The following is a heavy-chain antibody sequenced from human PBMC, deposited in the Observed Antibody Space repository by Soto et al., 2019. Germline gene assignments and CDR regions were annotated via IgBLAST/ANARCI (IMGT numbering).Heavy chain of an antibody. D-gene: IGHD6-6*01. Sequence: PSETLSLTCTVSGGSISSYYWSWIRQPPGKGLEWIGYIYYSGSTSYNPSLKSRVTISVDTSKNQFSLKLSSVTAADTAVYYCARGGEYSSSSGTQGWFDPWGRGTLVTVS. J-gene: IGHJ5*02. CDR3: ARGGEYSSSSGTQGWFDP. CDR2: IYYSGST. V-gene: IGHV4-59*01. CDR1: GGSISSYY.